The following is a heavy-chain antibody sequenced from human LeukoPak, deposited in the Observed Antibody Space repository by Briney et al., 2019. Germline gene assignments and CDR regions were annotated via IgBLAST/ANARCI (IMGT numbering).Heavy chain of an antibody. Sequence: PGGSLRLSCATSGFPFSAYDMHWVRQAPGKGPEWVSAFGSAGDTYYPGAVKGRFTISRDYATDSLYLQMNSLRAGDTAVYFCVRGALPGDNWYFDLWAVAPWSLSPQ. V-gene: IGHV3-13*01. CDR1: GFPFSAYD. CDR2: FGSAGDT. J-gene: IGHJ2*01. CDR3: VRGALPGDNWYFDL.